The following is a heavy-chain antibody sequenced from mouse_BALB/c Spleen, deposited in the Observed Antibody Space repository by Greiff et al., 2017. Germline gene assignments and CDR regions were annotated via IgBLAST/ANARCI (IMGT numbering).Heavy chain of an antibody. CDR3: TRSQSYFDY. CDR2: IDPETGGT. D-gene: IGHD3-2*02. Sequence: VKLVESGAELVRPGASVTLSCKASGYTFTDYEMHWVKQTPVHGLEWIGAIDPETGGTAYNQKFKGKATLTADKSSSTAYMELRSLTSEDSAVYYCTRSQSYFDYWGQGTTLTVSS. V-gene: IGHV1-15*01. J-gene: IGHJ2*01. CDR1: GYTFTDYE.